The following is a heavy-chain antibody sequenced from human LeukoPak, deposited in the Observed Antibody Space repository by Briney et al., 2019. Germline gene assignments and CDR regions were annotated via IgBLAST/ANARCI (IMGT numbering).Heavy chain of an antibody. CDR1: GFTFSDYY. Sequence: GGSLRLSCAASGFTFSDYYMSWIRQAPGKGLEWVSYISSSGSTIYYADSMKGRFTISRDNAKKSLYLQMNSLRAEDTAVYYCARDFRINYYDSSGYYSHLDNDYYAFDIWGQGTMVTVSS. CDR3: ARDFRINYYDSSGYYSHLDNDYYAFDI. J-gene: IGHJ3*02. V-gene: IGHV3-11*01. D-gene: IGHD3-22*01. CDR2: ISSSGSTI.